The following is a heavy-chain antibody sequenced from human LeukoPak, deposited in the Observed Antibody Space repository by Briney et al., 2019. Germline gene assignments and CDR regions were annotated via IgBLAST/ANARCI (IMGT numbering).Heavy chain of an antibody. D-gene: IGHD2-15*01. Sequence: GGSLRLSCAASGFTFNNYWIHWVRQVPGKDLVWVSRIDGDASRTNYADSVKGRFTISRDNVKNMVYLQMSSLTVEDTAVYYCARYCNGDTCDGALDLWGQGTLVTVSS. CDR1: GFTFNNYW. CDR3: ARYCNGDTCDGALDL. V-gene: IGHV3-74*01. CDR2: IDGDASRT. J-gene: IGHJ3*01.